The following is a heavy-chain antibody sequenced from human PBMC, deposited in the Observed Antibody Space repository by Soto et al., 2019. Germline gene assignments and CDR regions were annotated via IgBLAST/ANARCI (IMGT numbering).Heavy chain of an antibody. CDR3: ARAGPLYGSGSYYANNWFDP. Sequence: SETLSLTCTVSGGSISSYYWSWIRQPPGKGLEWIGYIYYSGSTNYNPSLKSRVTISVDTSKNQFSLKLSSVTAADTDVYYCARAGPLYGSGSYYANNWFDPWGQGPLVTVSS. J-gene: IGHJ5*02. V-gene: IGHV4-59*01. CDR1: GGSISSYY. D-gene: IGHD3-10*01. CDR2: IYYSGST.